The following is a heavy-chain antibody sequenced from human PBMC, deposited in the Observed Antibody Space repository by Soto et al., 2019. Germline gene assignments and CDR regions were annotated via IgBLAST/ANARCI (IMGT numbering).Heavy chain of an antibody. J-gene: IGHJ4*02. D-gene: IGHD1-26*01. Sequence: EVQLVESGGGLVQPGGSLRLSCAASGFTFSSYWMHWVRQAPGKGLVWVSRINSGGSSTDYADSVKGRFTISRDNAKNTLYLQRNSLRAGDTAVYYCARDGGSYAHYWGQGTLVTVSS. CDR3: ARDGGSYAHY. V-gene: IGHV3-74*01. CDR1: GFTFSSYW. CDR2: INSGGSST.